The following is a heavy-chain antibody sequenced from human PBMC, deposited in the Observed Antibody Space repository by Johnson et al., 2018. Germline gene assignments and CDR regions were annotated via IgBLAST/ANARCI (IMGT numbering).Heavy chain of an antibody. CDR3: ARASGSSGHVPDVFDL. J-gene: IGHJ3*01. CDR1: GFTFSDYY. Sequence: QVQLVESGGGLVKPGGSLRLSCAASGFTFSDYYMTWIRQPPGKGLAWVSYISSYGSTIDYADSGKGRFTISRDDAKNSLYLQMNSLRAEDTAVYYWARASGSSGHVPDVFDLWGQGTMVTFSA. D-gene: IGHD3-22*01. V-gene: IGHV3-11*04. CDR2: ISSYGSTI.